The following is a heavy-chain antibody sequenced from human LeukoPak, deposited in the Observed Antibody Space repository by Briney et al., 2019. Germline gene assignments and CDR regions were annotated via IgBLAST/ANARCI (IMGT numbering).Heavy chain of an antibody. CDR3: ARRFGYSSSWYDWYFDL. D-gene: IGHD6-13*01. V-gene: IGHV4-59*01. CDR1: GGSISNYY. Sequence: SETLSLTCTVSGGSISNYYWSWIRQPPGKGLEWIGYIYYSGSTNYNPSLKSRVTISVDTSKNQFSLKLSSVTAADTAVYYCARRFGYSSSWYDWYFDLWGRGTLVTVSS. J-gene: IGHJ2*01. CDR2: IYYSGST.